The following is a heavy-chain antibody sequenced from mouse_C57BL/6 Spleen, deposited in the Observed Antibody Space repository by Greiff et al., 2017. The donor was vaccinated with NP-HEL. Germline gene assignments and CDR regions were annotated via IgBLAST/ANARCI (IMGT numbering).Heavy chain of an antibody. D-gene: IGHD1-1*01. CDR2: INPGSGGT. V-gene: IGHV1-54*01. Sequence: VQLQQSGAELVRPGTSVKVSCKASGYAFTNYLIEWVKQRPGQGLEWIGVINPGSGGTNYNEKFKGKATLTADKSSSTAYMQLSSLTSEDSAVYFCARAYYGSSYRGYFDVWGTGTTVTVSS. J-gene: IGHJ1*03. CDR1: GYAFTNYL. CDR3: ARAYYGSSYRGYFDV.